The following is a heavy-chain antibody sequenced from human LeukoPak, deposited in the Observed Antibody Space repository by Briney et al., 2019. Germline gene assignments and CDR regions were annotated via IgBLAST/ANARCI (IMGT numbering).Heavy chain of an antibody. CDR2: IRGSGGAT. CDR1: GSTFNNYA. D-gene: IGHD3-22*01. J-gene: IGHJ4*02. CDR3: AKAEGAVYYDRRGNVRLAY. Sequence: GGSLRLSCVASGSTFNNYAMSWVRQPPGRGLEWVSGIRGSGGATYYAASMKGRFTISRDNAKNTLYLEMKSLPTDDTALYYCAKAEGAVYYDRRGNVRLAYWGQGTLVTVSS. V-gene: IGHV3-23*01.